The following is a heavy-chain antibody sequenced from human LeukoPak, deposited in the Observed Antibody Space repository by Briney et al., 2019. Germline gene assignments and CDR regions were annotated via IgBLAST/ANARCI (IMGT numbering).Heavy chain of an antibody. D-gene: IGHD6-19*01. CDR2: INAGTGNT. Sequence: ASVKVSCKASGYTFTSYALHWVRQAPGQRLEWMGWINAGTGNTKYSQEFQGRVTITRDTSATTAYMELSSLRSEDTAVYYCAREVAGAGFDYWGQGTLVTVSS. CDR1: GYTFTSYA. CDR3: AREVAGAGFDY. J-gene: IGHJ4*02. V-gene: IGHV1-3*01.